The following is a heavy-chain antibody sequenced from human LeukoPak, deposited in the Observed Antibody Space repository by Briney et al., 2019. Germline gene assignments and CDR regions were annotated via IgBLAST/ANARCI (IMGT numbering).Heavy chain of an antibody. V-gene: IGHV4-39*07. J-gene: IGHJ4*02. D-gene: IGHD1-26*01. Sequence: PSETLSLTCTVSGGSISSSSYYWSWIRQPPVKGLEWIGSIYYSGSTYYNPSLKSRVTISVDTSKNQFSLKLSSVTAADTAVYYCARGLEWELLEYYFDYWGQGTLVTVSS. CDR2: IYYSGST. CDR1: GGSISSSSYY. CDR3: ARGLEWELLEYYFDY.